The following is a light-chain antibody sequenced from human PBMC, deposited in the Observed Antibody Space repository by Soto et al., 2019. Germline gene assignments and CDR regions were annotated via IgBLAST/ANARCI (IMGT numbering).Light chain of an antibody. Sequence: DFQMTQSPSSVSASVGDRVTITCRASRDIHTWLAWYQQKPGKAPKLLIYGASTLQSGVPSSFSGGGSGTDFILTISNLQPEDFATYYCHQANTLPLTFGGGTKVEI. CDR1: RDIHTW. CDR3: HQANTLPLT. V-gene: IGKV1-12*01. J-gene: IGKJ4*01. CDR2: GAS.